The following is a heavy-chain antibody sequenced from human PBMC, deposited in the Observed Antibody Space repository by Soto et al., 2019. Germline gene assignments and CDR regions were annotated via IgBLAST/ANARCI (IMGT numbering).Heavy chain of an antibody. CDR1: GGSISSSNW. V-gene: IGHV4-4*02. J-gene: IGHJ4*02. Sequence: SETLSLTCAVSGGSISSSNWWSWVRQPPGKGLEWIGEIYHSGSTNYNPSLKSRVTISVDKSKNQFSLKLSSVTAADTAVYYCARAPKGGYSYGYLDYWGQGTLVTVSS. CDR2: IYHSGST. CDR3: ARAPKGGYSYGYLDY. D-gene: IGHD5-18*01.